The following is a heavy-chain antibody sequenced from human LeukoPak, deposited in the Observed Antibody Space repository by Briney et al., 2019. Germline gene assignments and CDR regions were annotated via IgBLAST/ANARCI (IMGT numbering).Heavy chain of an antibody. D-gene: IGHD3-10*01. J-gene: IGHJ4*02. CDR2: ISGSGGST. Sequence: GGSLRLSCAASGFTFSSYAMSWVRQAPGKGLEWVSAISGSGGSTYYADFVKGRFTISRDNSKNTLYLQMNSLRAEDTAVYYCAKPLWFGELAVCFDYWGQGTLVTVSS. V-gene: IGHV3-23*01. CDR1: GFTFSSYA. CDR3: AKPLWFGELAVCFDY.